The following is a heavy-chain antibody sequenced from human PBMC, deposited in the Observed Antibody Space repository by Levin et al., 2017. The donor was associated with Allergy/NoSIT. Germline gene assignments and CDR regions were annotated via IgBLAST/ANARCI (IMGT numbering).Heavy chain of an antibody. CDR1: GFTFSSYG. CDR2: IWYDGSNK. J-gene: IGHJ6*02. V-gene: IGHV3-33*01. D-gene: IGHD3-22*01. Sequence: GGSLRLSCAASGFTFSSYGMHWVRQAPGKGLEWVAVIWYDGSNKYYADSVKGRFTISRDNSKNTLYLQMNSLRAEDTAVYYCARDRDNYYDSTDLGYYYDYGMDVWGQGTTVTVSS. CDR3: ARDRDNYYDSTDLGYYYDYGMDV.